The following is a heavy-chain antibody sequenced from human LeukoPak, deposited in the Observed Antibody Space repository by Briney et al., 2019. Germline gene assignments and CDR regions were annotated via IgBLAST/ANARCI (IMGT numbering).Heavy chain of an antibody. CDR1: GFTFSNAW. CDR3: TRGGWLRYYFDY. V-gene: IGHV3-15*01. Sequence: AGGSLRLSCAASGFTFSNAWMTWVRQAPGKGLEWVGRIKSKTDGGTTDYAAPVKGRFTISRDDSKNTVYLQMNSLKTEDTALYYCTRGGWLRYYFDYWGQGSLVTVSS. D-gene: IGHD5-24*01. CDR2: IKSKTDGGTT. J-gene: IGHJ4*02.